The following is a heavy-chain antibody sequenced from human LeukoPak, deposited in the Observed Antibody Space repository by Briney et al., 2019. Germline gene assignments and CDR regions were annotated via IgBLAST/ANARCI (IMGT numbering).Heavy chain of an antibody. CDR3: ARSDPQLDL. Sequence: ASVKVSCKASAYPFTCYYIHWVRQAPGQGGEWMGWINPNSGDTSYAQKFQGRFTMTRHTSISTAYMDMSSLRSDDTAVYYCARSDPQLDLWGQGTLVTVSS. D-gene: IGHD5-18*01. CDR2: INPNSGDT. J-gene: IGHJ5*02. CDR1: AYPFTCYY. V-gene: IGHV1-2*02.